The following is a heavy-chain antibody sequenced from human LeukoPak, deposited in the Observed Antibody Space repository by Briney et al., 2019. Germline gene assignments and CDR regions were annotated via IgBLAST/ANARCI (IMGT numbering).Heavy chain of an antibody. J-gene: IGHJ5*02. CDR1: GFTFSSYA. Sequence: GGSLRLSCAAAGFTFSSYAMTWVRQAPGKGLEWVSAISSSVGSTYYADSVKGRFTISRNNSKNTMYLQMNSLRAEDTAVYYCAKGGLSGYYDILTGSPLADAFDPWGQGTLVTVSS. CDR2: ISSSVGST. D-gene: IGHD3-9*01. V-gene: IGHV3-23*01. CDR3: AKGGLSGYYDILTGSPLADAFDP.